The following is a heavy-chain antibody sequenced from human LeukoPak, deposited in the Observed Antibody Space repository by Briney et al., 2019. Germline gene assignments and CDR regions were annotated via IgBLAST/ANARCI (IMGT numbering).Heavy chain of an antibody. V-gene: IGHV3-23*01. CDR1: GFTFRSYV. Sequence: GGSLRLSCAASGFTFRSYVMSWVRHAPGKGREWVSAISGRGVTPYYADSVKGRFTISRDNSKNTLDLHLDSRRAEDTAMFYCAKVDITGTIPRAFDIWGQGTMVIVSS. D-gene: IGHD1/OR15-1a*01. CDR2: ISGRGVTP. J-gene: IGHJ3*02. CDR3: AKVDITGTIPRAFDI.